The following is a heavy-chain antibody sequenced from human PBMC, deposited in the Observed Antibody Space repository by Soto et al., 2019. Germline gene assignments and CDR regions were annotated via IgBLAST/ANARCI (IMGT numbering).Heavy chain of an antibody. CDR2: ISYDGSNK. V-gene: IGHV3-30-3*01. CDR3: ARGSPYNWFDP. Sequence: PGGSLRLSCAASGFTFSSYAMHWVRQAPGKGLEWVAVISYDGSNKYYADSVKGRFTISRDNSKNTLYLQMNSLRAEDTAVYYCARGSPYNWFDPWGQGTLVTVSS. J-gene: IGHJ5*02. CDR1: GFTFSSYA.